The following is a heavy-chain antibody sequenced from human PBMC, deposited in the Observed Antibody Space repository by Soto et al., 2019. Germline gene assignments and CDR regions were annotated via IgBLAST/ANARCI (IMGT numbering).Heavy chain of an antibody. J-gene: IGHJ4*02. V-gene: IGHV3-23*01. Sequence: GGSLRLSCAASGFIFNAYAMTWVRQAPGKGLERVSAIGGSGGNTYYAASVKGRFTISRDNSKGTVDLEMNRLRVDDTAVYFCARVASDYINSADHWGQGILVTVSS. CDR2: IGGSGGNT. CDR1: GFIFNAYA. CDR3: ARVASDYINSADH. D-gene: IGHD4-4*01.